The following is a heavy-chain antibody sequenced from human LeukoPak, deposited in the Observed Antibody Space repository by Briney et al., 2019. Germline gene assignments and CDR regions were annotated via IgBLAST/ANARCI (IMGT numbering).Heavy chain of an antibody. V-gene: IGHV3-23*01. CDR1: GFTFSSSA. CDR2: ISGNGGAT. J-gene: IGHJ4*02. CDR3: AKDRPIFKD. Sequence: GGSLILSCAASGFTFSSSAMSWVRQAPGRGLERVSTISGNGGATYYAGSVKGRFTISSDNSKNTLYLQMNRLRAEDTAVYYCAKDRPIFKDWGQGTQVTVSS.